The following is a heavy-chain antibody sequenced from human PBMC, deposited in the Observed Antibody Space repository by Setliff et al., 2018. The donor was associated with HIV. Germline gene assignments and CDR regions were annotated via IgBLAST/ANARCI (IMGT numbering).Heavy chain of an antibody. CDR2: ILGIFGTI. Sequence: SVKVSCKTSGDAFNSNAISWVRQAPGQGLEWMGGILGIFGTIYYAQKFQGRVTITTDESTRTSYMELSSLRSEDTAVYYCARDRSYYPNYFDYWGQGTLVTVSS. D-gene: IGHD1-26*01. V-gene: IGHV1-69*05. J-gene: IGHJ4*02. CDR1: GDAFNSNA. CDR3: ARDRSYYPNYFDY.